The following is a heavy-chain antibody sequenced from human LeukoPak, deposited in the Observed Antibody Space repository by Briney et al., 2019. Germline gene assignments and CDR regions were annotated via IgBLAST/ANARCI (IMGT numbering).Heavy chain of an antibody. CDR3: ARGDYGGGGSDY. CDR2: MNPNSDNT. CDR1: GYTFTSYD. J-gene: IGHJ4*02. D-gene: IGHD4-17*01. V-gene: IGHV1-8*01. Sequence: ASVKVSCKASGYTFTSYDINWVRQATGQGLEWMGWMNPNSDNTGYAQRFQGRVTMTRNTSISTAYMELSSLRSEDTAVYYCARGDYGGGGSDYWGQGTLVTVSS.